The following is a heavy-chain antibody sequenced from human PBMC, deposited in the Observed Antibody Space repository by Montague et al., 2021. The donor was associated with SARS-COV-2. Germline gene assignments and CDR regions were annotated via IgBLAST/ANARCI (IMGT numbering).Heavy chain of an antibody. CDR2: IYYSGST. J-gene: IGHJ6*02. D-gene: IGHD3-16*01. CDR3: ARVGREHVVRFSGLDV. CDR1: GGSVSSGNYY. V-gene: IGHV4-61*01. Sequence: SETLSLTCTVSGGSVSSGNYYWGWIRQPPGKGLEWIGYIYYSGSTYYNPSLKSRVTISVDTSKNQFSLKLSSVTAADTAVYYCARVGREHVVRFSGLDVWGQGTPVTVSS.